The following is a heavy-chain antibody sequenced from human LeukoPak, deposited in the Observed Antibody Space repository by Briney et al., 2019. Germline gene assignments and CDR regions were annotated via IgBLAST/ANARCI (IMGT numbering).Heavy chain of an antibody. CDR1: GFTFSSYA. Sequence: TGGSLRLSCLASGFTFSSYAMDWVRQTPGQGLQWVSAVGTIGDTYYADSVRGRFTISRDNSNDTLYLQMDSLRAEDTAIYFCTRKTPGRTPFDYWGQGILVTVSS. CDR2: VGTIGDT. D-gene: IGHD2-15*01. J-gene: IGHJ4*02. V-gene: IGHV3-23*01. CDR3: TRKTPGRTPFDY.